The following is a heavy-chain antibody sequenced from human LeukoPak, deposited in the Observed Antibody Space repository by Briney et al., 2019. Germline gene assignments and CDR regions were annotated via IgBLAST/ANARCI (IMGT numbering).Heavy chain of an antibody. CDR2: IKQDGSEK. D-gene: IGHD1-26*01. CDR3: AREGDQWELGIAFNY. CDR1: GFTFSSYW. V-gene: IGHV3-7*01. Sequence: GGSLRLSCAASGFTFSSYWMSWVRQAPGKGLEWVANIKQDGSEKYYVDSVKGRFTISRDNAKNSLYLQMNSLRAEDTAVYYCAREGDQWELGIAFNYWGQGTLVTVSS. J-gene: IGHJ4*02.